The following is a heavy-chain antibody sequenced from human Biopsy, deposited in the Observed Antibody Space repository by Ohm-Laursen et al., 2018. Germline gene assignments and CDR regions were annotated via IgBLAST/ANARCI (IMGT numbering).Heavy chain of an antibody. CDR3: VRGVDYYDPYHYYALDV. CDR2: INHSGRT. D-gene: IGHD3-22*01. CDR1: GKTFSDYY. J-gene: IGHJ6*02. V-gene: IGHV4-34*01. Sequence: TLSLTWEVYGKTFSDYYWSWIRQPPGKGLEWIGQINHSGRTNYNPSLKSRVTISVDTSKNQFSLKVRSVTAADTAVYYCVRGVDYYDPYHYYALDVWGQGTTVTVSS.